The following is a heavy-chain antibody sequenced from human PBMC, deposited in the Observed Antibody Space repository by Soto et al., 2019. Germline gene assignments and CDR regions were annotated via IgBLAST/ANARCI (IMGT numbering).Heavy chain of an antibody. J-gene: IGHJ6*02. CDR2: IYTSGST. CDR3: AREAGQDCTNWVCYWSGMDV. D-gene: IGHD2-8*01. V-gene: IGHV4-4*07. CDR1: GGSISSYY. Sequence: SETLSLTCTVSGGSISSYYWSWIRQPAGKGLEWIGRIYTSGSTNYNPSLKSRVTRSVDTSKNQCSLKLSSVTAADTAVYYCAREAGQDCTNWVCYWSGMDVWGQGTTVTVSS.